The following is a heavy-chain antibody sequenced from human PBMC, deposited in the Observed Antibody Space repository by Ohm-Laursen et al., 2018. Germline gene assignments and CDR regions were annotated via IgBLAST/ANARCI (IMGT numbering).Heavy chain of an antibody. Sequence: SLRLSCAASGFTFSTYSMNWVRQAPGKGLEWVGRIKSKTDGGTTDYAAPVKGRFTISRDDSKNTLYLQMNGLKTDDTAVYYCTTASRDYSTYADAFDIWGQGTMVTVSS. D-gene: IGHD4-11*01. J-gene: IGHJ3*02. CDR2: IKSKTDGGTT. V-gene: IGHV3-15*01. CDR1: GFTFSTYS. CDR3: TTASRDYSTYADAFDI.